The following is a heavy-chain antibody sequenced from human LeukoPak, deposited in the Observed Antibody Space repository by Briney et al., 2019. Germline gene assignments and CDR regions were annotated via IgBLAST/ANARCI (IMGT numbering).Heavy chain of an antibody. CDR1: GFTFSTYA. CDR2: ISGSGDST. D-gene: IGHD5-24*01. CDR3: AKDHFPRRVGYNGGESDY. Sequence: GGSLRLSCAASGFTFSTYAMTWVRQAPGKGLGWVSSISGSGDSTDYADSVKGRFTISRDNSKNTLYLQMNSLRVEDTAVYYCAKDHFPRRVGYNGGESDYWGQGTLVTISS. J-gene: IGHJ4*02. V-gene: IGHV3-23*01.